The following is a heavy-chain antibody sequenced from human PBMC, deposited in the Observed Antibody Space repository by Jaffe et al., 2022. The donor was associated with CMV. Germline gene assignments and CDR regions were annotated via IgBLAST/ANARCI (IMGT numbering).Heavy chain of an antibody. CDR1: GFTFSSYA. D-gene: IGHD2-2*01. Sequence: EVQLLESGGGLVQPGGSLRLSCAASGFTFSSYAMSWVRQAPGKGLEWVSAISGSGGSTYYADSVKGRFTISRDNSKNTLYLQMNSLRAEDTAVYYCAKVVVPAATVRISGGMDVWGQGTTVTVSS. J-gene: IGHJ6*02. V-gene: IGHV3-23*01. CDR3: AKVVVPAATVRISGGMDV. CDR2: ISGSGGST.